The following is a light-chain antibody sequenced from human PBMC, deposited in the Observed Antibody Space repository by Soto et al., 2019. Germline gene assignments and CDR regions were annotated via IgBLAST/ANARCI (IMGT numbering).Light chain of an antibody. CDR2: GAS. CDR1: QSVSSN. Sequence: EIVLTQSPGTLSFSPGERATLSCRASQSVSSNLAWYQQKPGQAPRLLIYGASTRATGIPARFSGSGSGTDFTLTISSLEPEDFAVYYCQQRSDWITFGQGTRLEIK. V-gene: IGKV3-11*01. CDR3: QQRSDWIT. J-gene: IGKJ5*01.